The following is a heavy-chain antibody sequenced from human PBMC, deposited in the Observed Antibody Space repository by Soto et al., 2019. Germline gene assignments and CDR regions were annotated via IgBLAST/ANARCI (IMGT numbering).Heavy chain of an antibody. D-gene: IGHD2-2*01. CDR2: IYPGDSDT. V-gene: IGHV5-51*01. CDR1: GYSFTSYW. Sequence: EVQLVQSGAEVKKPGESLKISCKGSGYSFTSYWIGWVRQMPGKGLEWMGIIYPGDSDTRYSPSFQGQVTISAAKSISTAYLQWSSLKASDTAMYYCARGYCSSTSCYRAGYFDYWGQGTLVTVSS. CDR3: ARGYCSSTSCYRAGYFDY. J-gene: IGHJ4*02.